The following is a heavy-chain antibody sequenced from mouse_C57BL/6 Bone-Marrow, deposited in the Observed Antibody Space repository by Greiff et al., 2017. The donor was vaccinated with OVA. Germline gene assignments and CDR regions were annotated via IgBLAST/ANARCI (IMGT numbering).Heavy chain of an antibody. CDR2: IYPGDGDT. Sequence: QVQLQQSGPELVKPGASVKISCKASGYAFSSSWMNWVKQRPGKGLEWIGRIYPGDGDTNYNGKFKGNATLTADKSSSTAYMQLSSLTSEDSAVYFCAREGDFFDYWGQGTTLTVSS. CDR3: AREGDFFDY. CDR1: GYAFSSSW. V-gene: IGHV1-82*01. J-gene: IGHJ2*01.